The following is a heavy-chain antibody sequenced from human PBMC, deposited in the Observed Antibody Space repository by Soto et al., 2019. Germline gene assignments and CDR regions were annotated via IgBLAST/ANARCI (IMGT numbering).Heavy chain of an antibody. CDR1: GGSFKSGSYS. CDR3: ARDFAYFDS. CDR2: VYHTART. V-gene: IGHV4-61*01. D-gene: IGHD3-3*01. J-gene: IGHJ4*02. Sequence: QVQLQESGPGLVKPSETLSLTCTVSGGSFKSGSYSWSWIRQPPGKGLEWIGYVYHTARTSYNPPLKSRVSISMDTSKNQFSLNLDSVTAADTAVYFCARDFAYFDSWGQGTLVTVSS.